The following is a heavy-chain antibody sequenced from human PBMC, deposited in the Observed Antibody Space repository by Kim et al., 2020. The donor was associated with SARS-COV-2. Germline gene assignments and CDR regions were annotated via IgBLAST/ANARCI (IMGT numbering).Heavy chain of an antibody. J-gene: IGHJ5*02. CDR3: AREPTSLRAGWIDL. V-gene: IGHV4-31*02. Sequence: NPPLKSRVNVAQDTPQNQFSLELGSVTAADTAVYYCAREPTSLRAGWIDLWGQGLLVTVSS. D-gene: IGHD3-10*01.